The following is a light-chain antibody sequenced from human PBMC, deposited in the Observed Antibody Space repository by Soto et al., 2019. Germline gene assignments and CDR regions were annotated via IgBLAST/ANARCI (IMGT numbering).Light chain of an antibody. J-gene: IGLJ1*01. Sequence: QSVLTQPASVSGSPGQSTTISCTGTSSDIGGYNDVSCYQHHPGKAPQLMIYEVTNRPSGVSNRFSGSKSGNTASLTISGLQPEDEADYYCSSCTSSTTPLVFGTGTKVTVL. CDR2: EVT. CDR1: SSDIGGYND. CDR3: SSCTSSTTPLV. V-gene: IGLV2-14*01.